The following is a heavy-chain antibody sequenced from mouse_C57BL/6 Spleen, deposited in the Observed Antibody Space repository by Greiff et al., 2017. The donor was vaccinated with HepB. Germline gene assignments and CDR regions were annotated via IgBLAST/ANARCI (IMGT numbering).Heavy chain of an antibody. D-gene: IGHD2-1*01. Sequence: VKLQESGPGLVAPSQSLSITCTVPGFSLTSYAISWVRQPPGKGLEWLGVIWTGGGTNYNSARKSRLSISKHNSKSQVFSKMNSLQPDDTARYFCVREGNGNRVAYWGQGTLVTVSA. CDR2: IWTGGGT. J-gene: IGHJ3*01. CDR3: VREGNGNRVAY. V-gene: IGHV2-9-1*01. CDR1: GFSLTSYA.